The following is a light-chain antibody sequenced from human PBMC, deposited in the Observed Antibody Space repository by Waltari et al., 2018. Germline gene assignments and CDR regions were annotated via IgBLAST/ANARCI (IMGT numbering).Light chain of an antibody. V-gene: IGKV1-39*01. CDR3: QQSFSNPPWT. CDR1: QFINTY. Sequence: DIQMAQSPSSLSASVGDRVTITCRASQFINTYLNCYQHRPGEAPKLLIYDASVLESGVPSRFSGSGSATDFTLTISSLQPEDIGTYYCQQSFSNPPWTFGQGTKVEV. CDR2: DAS. J-gene: IGKJ1*01.